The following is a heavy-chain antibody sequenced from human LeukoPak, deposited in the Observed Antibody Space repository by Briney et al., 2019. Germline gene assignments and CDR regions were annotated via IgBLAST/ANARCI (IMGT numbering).Heavy chain of an antibody. V-gene: IGHV4-4*07. CDR3: ARHKDYYVSHYCYGMDV. CDR1: GGSISSYY. CDR2: IYTSGST. D-gene: IGHD3-16*01. Sequence: SETLSLTCTVSGGSISSYYWSWIRQPAGKGLEWIGRIYTSGSTNYNPSLKSRVTMSVDTSKNQFSLKLSSVTAADTAVYYCARHKDYYVSHYCYGMDVWGQGTTVTVSS. J-gene: IGHJ6*02.